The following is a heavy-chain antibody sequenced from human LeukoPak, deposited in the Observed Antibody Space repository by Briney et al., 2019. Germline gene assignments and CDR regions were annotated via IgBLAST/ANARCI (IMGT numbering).Heavy chain of an antibody. CDR3: ARETIFGVVQTNYYYYGMDV. CDR1: GYTFTGYH. CDR2: IIPIFGTA. V-gene: IGHV1-69*13. Sequence: GASVKVSCKASGYTFTGYHVHWVRQAPGQGLEWMGGIIPIFGTANYAQKFQGRVTITADESTSTAYMELSSLRSEDTAVYYCARETIFGVVQTNYYYYGMDVWGQGTTVTVSS. J-gene: IGHJ6*02. D-gene: IGHD3-3*01.